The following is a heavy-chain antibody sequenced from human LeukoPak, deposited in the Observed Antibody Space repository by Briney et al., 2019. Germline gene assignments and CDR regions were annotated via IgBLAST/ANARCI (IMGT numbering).Heavy chain of an antibody. J-gene: IGHJ3*02. CDR2: ISAYNGNT. CDR3: ARAYYDYVWGSYLVDAFDI. D-gene: IGHD3-16*02. V-gene: IGHV1-18*01. CDR1: GYTFTSYG. Sequence: ASVKVSCKASGYTFTSYGISWVRQAPGQGLEWMGWISAYNGNTNYAQKLQGRVTMTTDTSTSTAYMELSSLRSEDTAVYYCARAYYDYVWGSYLVDAFDIWGQGTMVTVSS.